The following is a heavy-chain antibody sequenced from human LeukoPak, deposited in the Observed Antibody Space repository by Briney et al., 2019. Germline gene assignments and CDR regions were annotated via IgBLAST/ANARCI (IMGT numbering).Heavy chain of an antibody. D-gene: IGHD3-16*02. CDR1: GYTFTGYY. CDR2: INPNSGGT. V-gene: IGHV1-2*04. Sequence: ASVKVSCKASGYTFTGYYMHWARQAPGQGLEWMGWINPNSGGTNYAQKFQGWVTMTRDTSISTAYMELSRLRSDDTAVYYCARGKITFGGVIALAEYFQHWGQGTLVTVSS. J-gene: IGHJ1*01. CDR3: ARGKITFGGVIALAEYFQH.